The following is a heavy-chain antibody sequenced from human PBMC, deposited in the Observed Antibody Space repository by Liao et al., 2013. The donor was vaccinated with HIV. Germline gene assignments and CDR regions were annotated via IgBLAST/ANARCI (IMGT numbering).Heavy chain of an antibody. Sequence: QLQLQESGSGLVKPSQTLSLTCAVSGGSISSGGHSWSWIRQPPGKGLEWIGYIYHSGTTYYNPSLKSRVTISVDRSKNQFSLKLSSVTAADTAVYYCARGGRRDYYSRSDYYYYYMDVWAKGPRSPSP. CDR1: GGSISSGGHS. D-gene: IGHD4-17*01. CDR2: IYHSGTT. J-gene: IGHJ6*03. V-gene: IGHV4-30-2*01. CDR3: ARGGRRDYYSRSDYYYYYMDV.